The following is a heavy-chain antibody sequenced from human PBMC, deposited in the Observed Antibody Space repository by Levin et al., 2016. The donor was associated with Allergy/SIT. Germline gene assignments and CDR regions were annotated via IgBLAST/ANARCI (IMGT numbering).Heavy chain of an antibody. V-gene: IGHV4-59*08. CDR3: ARLHGSIWGFDY. CDR2: LYNSGTT. D-gene: IGHD1-26*01. Sequence: SETLSLTCNVSGDSISRHNWGWIRQPPGKGPEWIGHLYNSGTTNXNPSLKSRVIITGDTSKSHLSLRLSSVTAADTAVYYCARLHGSIWGFDYWGRGTRVTVSS. CDR1: GDSISRHN. J-gene: IGHJ4*02.